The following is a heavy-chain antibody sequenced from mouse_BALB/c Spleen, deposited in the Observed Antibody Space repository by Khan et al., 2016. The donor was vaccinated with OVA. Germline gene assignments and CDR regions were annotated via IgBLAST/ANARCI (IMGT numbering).Heavy chain of an antibody. Sequence: VQLQQSGPELMKPGTSVKISCKASGYSFTTYYIHWVMQSHETSLEWIGYIDPFSGGTTYNQKFKGKATLTVDKSSSTAYIHLSILTSEDSAVYYCTRHGYVAWFTYWGQGTLVTVSA. V-gene: IGHV1S135*01. J-gene: IGHJ3*01. CDR2: IDPFSGGT. D-gene: IGHD2-2*01. CDR1: GYSFTTYY. CDR3: TRHGYVAWFTY.